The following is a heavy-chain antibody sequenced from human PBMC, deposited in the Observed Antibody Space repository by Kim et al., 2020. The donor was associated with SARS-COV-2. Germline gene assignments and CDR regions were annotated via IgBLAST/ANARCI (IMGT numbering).Heavy chain of an antibody. V-gene: IGHV4-4*07. J-gene: IGHJ6*03. CDR2: IYTSGST. CDR3: AREGLTIFGVDLIRGGYYYYMDV. Sequence: SETLSLTCTVSGGSISSYYWSWIRQPAGKGLEWIGRIYTSGSTNYNPSLKSRVTMSVDTSKNQFSLKLSSVTAADTAVYYCAREGLTIFGVDLIRGGYYYYMDVWGKGTTVTVSS. CDR1: GGSISSYY. D-gene: IGHD3-3*01.